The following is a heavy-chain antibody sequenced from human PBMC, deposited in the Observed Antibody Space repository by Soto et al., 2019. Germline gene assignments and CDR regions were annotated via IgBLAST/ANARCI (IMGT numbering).Heavy chain of an antibody. D-gene: IGHD4-17*01. Sequence: QVQLVESGGGVVQPGRSLRLSCAASGFTFSSYAMHWVRQAPGKGLEWVAVISYDGSNKYYADSVKGRFTISRDNSKNTLYLQMNSLRAEXTAVYYXARXXGDYAGYFDYWGQGTLVTVSS. CDR2: ISYDGSNK. CDR1: GFTFSSYA. J-gene: IGHJ4*02. CDR3: ARXXGDYAGYFDY. V-gene: IGHV3-30-3*01.